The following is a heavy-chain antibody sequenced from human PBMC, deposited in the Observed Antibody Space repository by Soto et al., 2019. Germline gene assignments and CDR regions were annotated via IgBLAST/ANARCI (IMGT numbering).Heavy chain of an antibody. CDR3: AKGPKYYYGSGSRLDY. V-gene: IGHV3-23*01. J-gene: IGHJ4*02. Sequence: GGSLRLSCAASGFTFSSYAMSWVRQAPGKGLEWVSAISGSGGSTYYVDSVKGRFTISRDNSKNTLYLQMNSLRAEDTAVYYCAKGPKYYYGSGSRLDYWGQGTLVTVS. CDR2: ISGSGGST. CDR1: GFTFSSYA. D-gene: IGHD3-10*01.